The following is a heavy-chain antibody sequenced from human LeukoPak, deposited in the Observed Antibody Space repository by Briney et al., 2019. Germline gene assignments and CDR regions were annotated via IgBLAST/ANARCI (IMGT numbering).Heavy chain of an antibody. V-gene: IGHV1-69*05. CDR2: IIPIFGTA. J-gene: IGHJ4*02. CDR1: GGTFSSYA. CDR3: ARDYKSGSFHFDY. Sequence: SVKVPCKASGGTFSSYAISWVRQAPGQGLEWMGRIIPIFGTANYAQKFQGRVTITTDESTSTAYMELSSLRSEDTAVYYCARDYKSGSFHFDYWGQGTLVTVSS. D-gene: IGHD1-26*01.